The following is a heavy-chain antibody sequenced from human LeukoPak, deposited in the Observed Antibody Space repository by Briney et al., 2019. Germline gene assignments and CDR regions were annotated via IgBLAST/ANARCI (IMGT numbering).Heavy chain of an antibody. D-gene: IGHD4-17*01. CDR1: GFTFGSCA. V-gene: IGHV3-23*01. J-gene: IGHJ4*02. Sequence: QPGGSLRLSCAASGFTFGSCAMSWVRQAPGKGLEWVSGISDGGGTTNYADAVKGRFTISRDKSKNTLFLQMNSLRAEDTAVYYCAKSYGDYLGYFDSWGQGTLVTVSS. CDR3: AKSYGDYLGYFDS. CDR2: ISDGGGTT.